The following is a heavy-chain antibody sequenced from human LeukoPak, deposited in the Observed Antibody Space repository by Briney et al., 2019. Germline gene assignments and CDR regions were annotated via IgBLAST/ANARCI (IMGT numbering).Heavy chain of an antibody. V-gene: IGHV1-18*01. J-gene: IGHJ4*02. CDR2: IGAYNGNT. D-gene: IGHD3-22*01. CDR1: GYTFTSYG. Sequence: SVKVSCKASGYTFTSYGISWVRQAPGQGLEWMGWIGAYNGNTNYAQKLQGRVTMTTDTSTSTAYMELRSLRSDDTAVYYCARAPYYYDSSGYYSPLGYWGQGTLVTVSS. CDR3: ARAPYYYDSSGYYSPLGY.